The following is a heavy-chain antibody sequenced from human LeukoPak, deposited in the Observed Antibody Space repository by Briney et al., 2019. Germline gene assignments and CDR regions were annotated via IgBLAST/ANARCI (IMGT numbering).Heavy chain of an antibody. D-gene: IGHD3-3*01. Sequence: GGSLRLSCATSGFTFSNYWMHWVRQVPGKGLVWVSRIKGDGSSTRNADSVEGRFTISRDNAKNTLYLQMNSLRAEDTAVYYCARDVPTLRFLEWLPGGCYMDVWGKGTTVTVSS. J-gene: IGHJ6*03. V-gene: IGHV3-74*01. CDR1: GFTFSNYW. CDR2: IKGDGSST. CDR3: ARDVPTLRFLEWLPGGCYMDV.